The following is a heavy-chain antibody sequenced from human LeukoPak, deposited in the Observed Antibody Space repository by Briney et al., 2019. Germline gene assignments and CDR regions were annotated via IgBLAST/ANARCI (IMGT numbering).Heavy chain of an antibody. Sequence: GGSLRLSCAASGFTFSSYAMSWVRQAPGEGLEWVSAISGSGGSTYYADSVKGRFTISRDNSKNTLYLQMNSLRAEDTAVYYCAKTESYDSSGYYYYFDYWGQGTLVTVSS. CDR1: GFTFSSYA. V-gene: IGHV3-23*01. CDR3: AKTESYDSSGYYYYFDY. CDR2: ISGSGGST. D-gene: IGHD3-22*01. J-gene: IGHJ4*02.